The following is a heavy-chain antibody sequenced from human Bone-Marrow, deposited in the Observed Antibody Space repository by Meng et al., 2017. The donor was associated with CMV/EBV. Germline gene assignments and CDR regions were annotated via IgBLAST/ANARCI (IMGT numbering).Heavy chain of an antibody. CDR3: ARSPRGLSHNWFDP. Sequence: SVKVSCKASGGTFSSYAMNWVRQAPGQGLEWMGGIIPTLGPTNYAQNFQGRGTITADKSTSTAYMELSSLRSEDTAVYYCARSPRGLSHNWFDPWGQGTLVTVSS. D-gene: IGHD3-10*01. CDR2: IIPTLGPT. V-gene: IGHV1-69*10. CDR1: GGTFSSYA. J-gene: IGHJ5*02.